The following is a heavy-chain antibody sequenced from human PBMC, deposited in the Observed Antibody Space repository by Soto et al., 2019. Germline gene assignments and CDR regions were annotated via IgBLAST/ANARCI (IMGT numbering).Heavy chain of an antibody. CDR1: GGSFSGYY. V-gene: IGHV4-34*01. CDR2: INHSGST. D-gene: IGHD3-10*01. Sequence: SETLSLTCAVYGGSFSGYYWSWIRQPPGKGLEWIGEINHSGSTNYNPSLKSRVTISVDTSKNQFSLKLSSVTAADTAVYYCAKEVPDVGASYVVRATPCHFDRWGQGALVTVSS. CDR3: AKEVPDVGASYVVRATPCHFDR. J-gene: IGHJ4*02.